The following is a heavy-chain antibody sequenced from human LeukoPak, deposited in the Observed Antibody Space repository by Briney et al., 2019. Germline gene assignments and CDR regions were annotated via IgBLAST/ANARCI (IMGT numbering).Heavy chain of an antibody. CDR2: INWNGGST. J-gene: IGHJ4*02. CDR1: GFSFSTYG. Sequence: GGSLRLSCAASGFSFSTYGMSWVRQAPGKGLEWVSGINWNGGSTGYADSVEGRFTISRDNAKNSQYLQMNSLSVEDTALYYCARAQTYGDSRLLLDYWGQGTLVTVSS. V-gene: IGHV3-20*04. D-gene: IGHD4-17*01. CDR3: ARAQTYGDSRLLLDY.